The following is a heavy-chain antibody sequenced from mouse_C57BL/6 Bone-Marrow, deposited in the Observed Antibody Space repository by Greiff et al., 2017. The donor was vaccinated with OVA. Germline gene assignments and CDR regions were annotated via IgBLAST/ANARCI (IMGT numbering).Heavy chain of an antibody. CDR1: GYTFTDYN. J-gene: IGHJ3*01. CDR2: INPNNGGT. D-gene: IGHD2-4*01. CDR3: ARASVDYDGAWFAY. Sequence: EVKLMESGPELVKPGASVKIPCKASGYTFTDYNMDWVKQSHGKSLEWIGDINPNNGGTIYNQKFKGKATLTVDKSSSTAYMELRSLTSEDTAVYYCARASVDYDGAWFAYWGQGTLVTVSA. V-gene: IGHV1-18*01.